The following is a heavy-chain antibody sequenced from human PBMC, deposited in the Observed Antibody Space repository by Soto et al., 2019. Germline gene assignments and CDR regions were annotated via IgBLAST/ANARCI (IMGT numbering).Heavy chain of an antibody. Sequence: EVQLVESGGGLVQPGGSLRLSCAASGFTFSSYSMNWVRQAPGKGLQWVSYISSSGSTTYYADSVRGRFTISRDNAKNSLYLQMNSLRDEDTAVYYCARPSKMYTSSSCGMDVWGKVTTVTVSS. D-gene: IGHD6-6*01. CDR1: GFTFSSYS. J-gene: IGHJ6*04. CDR3: ARPSKMYTSSSCGMDV. V-gene: IGHV3-48*02. CDR2: ISSSGSTT.